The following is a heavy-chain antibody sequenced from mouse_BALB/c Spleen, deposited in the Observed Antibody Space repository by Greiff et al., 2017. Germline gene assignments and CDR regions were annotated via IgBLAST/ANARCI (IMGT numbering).Heavy chain of an antibody. D-gene: IGHD2-3*01. J-gene: IGHJ4*01. CDR1: GFSLTSYG. V-gene: IGHV2-9*02. CDR2: IWAGGST. CDR3: ASYDGYYVGAMDY. Sequence: VMLVESGPGLVAPSQSLSITCTVSGFSLTSYGVHWVRQPPGKGLEWLGVIWAGGSTNYNSALMSRLSISKDNSKSQVFLKMNSLQTDDTAMYYCASYDGYYVGAMDYWGQGTSVTVSS.